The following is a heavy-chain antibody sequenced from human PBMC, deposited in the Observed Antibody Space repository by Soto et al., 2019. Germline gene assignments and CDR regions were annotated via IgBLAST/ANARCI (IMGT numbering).Heavy chain of an antibody. Sequence: QVQLQESGPGLVKPSQTLSLTCTVSGGSISSGGYYWSWIRQHPGQGLEWIGYIYYSGSTYYNPSLKSRVNISVDTSKNQFSLKLSSVTAADTAVYYCARVAFRSGYPDYWGQGTLVTVSS. D-gene: IGHD3-22*01. CDR3: ARVAFRSGYPDY. V-gene: IGHV4-31*03. J-gene: IGHJ4*02. CDR2: IYYSGST. CDR1: GGSISSGGYY.